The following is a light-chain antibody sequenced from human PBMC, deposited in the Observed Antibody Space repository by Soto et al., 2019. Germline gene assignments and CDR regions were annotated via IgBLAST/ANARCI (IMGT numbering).Light chain of an antibody. Sequence: DIQMTQSPSSLSASVGGRVTITCQASQGISNYLNWYQQKPGKAPKLLIYDASNLETGVPSRFSGSGSGTDFTFTISSLQPEDIATYYCQQYDNLPFTFGQGTNLEIK. CDR2: DAS. CDR1: QGISNY. V-gene: IGKV1-33*01. CDR3: QQYDNLPFT. J-gene: IGKJ2*01.